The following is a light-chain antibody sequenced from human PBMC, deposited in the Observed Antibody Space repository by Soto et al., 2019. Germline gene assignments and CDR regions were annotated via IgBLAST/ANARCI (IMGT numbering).Light chain of an antibody. J-gene: IGKJ3*01. Sequence: EIVMTQSPATLSVSPGERATLSCRASQSISSNLAWYQQKPGQAPRLLIYGASTSATGIPATFSGSGSGTEFTLTISSLQSEAFAVYYCQQYNNWPFTFGPGTKVDIK. CDR1: QSISSN. CDR3: QQYNNWPFT. CDR2: GAS. V-gene: IGKV3-15*01.